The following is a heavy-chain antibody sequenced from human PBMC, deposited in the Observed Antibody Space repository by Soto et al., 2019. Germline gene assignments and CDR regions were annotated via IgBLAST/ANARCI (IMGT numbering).Heavy chain of an antibody. D-gene: IGHD2-2*01. CDR1: GYTFTGYY. Sequence: QVQLVQSGAEVKKPGASVKVSCKASGYTFTGYYMHWVRQAPGQGLEWMGWINPNSGGTNYAQKFQGWVTMTRDTSISTAYMELSRLRSDATAVYYCARSESGYCSSTSCYAGEYFQHWGQGTLVTVSS. V-gene: IGHV1-2*04. J-gene: IGHJ1*01. CDR2: INPNSGGT. CDR3: ARSESGYCSSTSCYAGEYFQH.